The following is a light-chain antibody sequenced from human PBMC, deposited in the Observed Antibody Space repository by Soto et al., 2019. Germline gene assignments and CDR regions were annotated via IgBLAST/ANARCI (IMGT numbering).Light chain of an antibody. Sequence: QSALTQPASVSGSPGQSITISCTGTSSDIGAYNYVSWYQQHPGRAPKLMIYDVSNRPSGVSNRFSGSKSGNTASLTISGLQAEDEADYYCSSYTSSSTLGRFGAGTKVTVL. CDR1: SSDIGAYNY. CDR2: DVS. CDR3: SSYTSSSTLGR. V-gene: IGLV2-14*01. J-gene: IGLJ1*01.